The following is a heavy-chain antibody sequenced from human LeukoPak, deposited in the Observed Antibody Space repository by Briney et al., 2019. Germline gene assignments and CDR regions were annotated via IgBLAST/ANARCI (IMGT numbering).Heavy chain of an antibody. Sequence: GGSLRLPCAASGFTVSNMYMTWVRQAPGKGLEWVSLIYGDGRTSYADSVKGRCTISRDNLKNVLYLQMNSLKVEDTALYYCARGLFLSGYLDAFDIWGQGTVVTVSS. CDR1: GFTVSNMY. CDR2: IYGDGRT. CDR3: ARGLFLSGYLDAFDI. D-gene: IGHD3-22*01. J-gene: IGHJ3*02. V-gene: IGHV3-53*01.